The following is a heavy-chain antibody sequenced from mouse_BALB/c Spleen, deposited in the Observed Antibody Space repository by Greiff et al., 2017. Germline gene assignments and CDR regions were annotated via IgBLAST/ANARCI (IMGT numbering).Heavy chain of an antibody. CDR3: ARNLVITTVVPYY. CDR1: GYTFTSYW. Sequence: VKLMESGAELAKPGASVKMSCKASGYTFTSYWMHWVKQRPGQGLEWIGYINPSTGYTEYNQKFKDKATLTADKSSSTAYMQLSSLTSEDSAVYYCARNLVITTVVPYYWGQGTTLTVSS. D-gene: IGHD1-1*01. V-gene: IGHV1-7*01. J-gene: IGHJ2*01. CDR2: INPSTGYT.